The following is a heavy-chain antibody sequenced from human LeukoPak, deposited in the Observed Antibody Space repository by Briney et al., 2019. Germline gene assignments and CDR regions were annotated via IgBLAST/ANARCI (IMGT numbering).Heavy chain of an antibody. CDR3: ARYGYSYGSPPITGYYYYMDV. CDR1: GFTVSSNY. J-gene: IGHJ6*03. D-gene: IGHD5-18*01. CDR2: FYSGGST. Sequence: GGSLRLSCAASGFTVSSNYMSWVRQAPGKGLEWVSVFYSGGSTYYADSVKGRFTISRDNSKNTLYLQMNSLRAEDTAVYYCARYGYSYGSPPITGYYYYMDVWGKGTTVTISS. V-gene: IGHV3-53*01.